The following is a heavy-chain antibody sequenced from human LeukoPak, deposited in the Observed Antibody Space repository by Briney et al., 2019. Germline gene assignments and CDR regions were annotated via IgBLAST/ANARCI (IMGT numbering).Heavy chain of an antibody. J-gene: IGHJ6*03. Sequence: SETLSLTCTVSGGSISSSSYYWGWIRQPPGKGLEWIGSIYYSGSTYYNPSLKSRVTISVDTSENQFSLKLSSVTAADTAVYYCARHRGSPARYYMDVWGKGTTVTISS. CDR1: GGSISSSSYY. D-gene: IGHD1-26*01. CDR2: IYYSGST. CDR3: ARHRGSPARYYMDV. V-gene: IGHV4-39*01.